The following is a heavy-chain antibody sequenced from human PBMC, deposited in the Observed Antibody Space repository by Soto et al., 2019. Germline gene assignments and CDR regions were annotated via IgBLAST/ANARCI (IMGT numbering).Heavy chain of an antibody. CDR2: ISYDGSNK. J-gene: IGHJ3*02. D-gene: IGHD3-22*01. Sequence: QVQLVESGGGVVQPGRSLRLSCAASGFTFIRNAMHWVRQAPGKGLEWVAGISYDGSNKYYADSVKGRFTISRDNSKNTLSLQMNGLRAEDTAVYYCARDRRYYYDSSGYHAFDIWGQGTMVTVSS. V-gene: IGHV3-30-3*01. CDR1: GFTFIRNA. CDR3: ARDRRYYYDSSGYHAFDI.